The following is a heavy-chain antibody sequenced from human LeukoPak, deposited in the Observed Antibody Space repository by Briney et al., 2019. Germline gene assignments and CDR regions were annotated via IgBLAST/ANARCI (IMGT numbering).Heavy chain of an antibody. CDR1: GGSFSGYY. Sequence: TSETLSLTCAVYGGSFSGYYWSWIRQPPGKGLEWIGEINHSGSTNYNPSLKSRVTISVDTSKNQFSLKLSSVTAADTAVYYCARGQLSSTNCTNGVCLDYWGQGTLVTVSS. J-gene: IGHJ4*02. CDR2: INHSGST. D-gene: IGHD2-8*01. CDR3: ARGQLSSTNCTNGVCLDY. V-gene: IGHV4-34*01.